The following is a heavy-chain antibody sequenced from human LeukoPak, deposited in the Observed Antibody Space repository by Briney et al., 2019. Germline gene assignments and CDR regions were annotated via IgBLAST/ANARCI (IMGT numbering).Heavy chain of an antibody. CDR3: TRAASDCSSTSCFTRYFQH. D-gene: IGHD2-2*01. CDR1: GFTFSSYW. CDR2: INSDGSST. V-gene: IGHV3-74*01. J-gene: IGHJ1*01. Sequence: GGSLRLSCAASGFTFSSYWMHWVRQAPGKGLVWVSRINSDGSSTSYADSVKGRFTISRDNVKNTLYLQMNSLRAEDTAVYYCTRAASDCSSTSCFTRYFQHWGQGTLVTVSS.